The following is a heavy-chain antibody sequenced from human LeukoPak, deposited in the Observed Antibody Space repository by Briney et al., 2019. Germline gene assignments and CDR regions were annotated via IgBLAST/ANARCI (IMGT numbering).Heavy chain of an antibody. Sequence: GESLKISCKGSGYSFASSWIGWVRQMPGKGLEWMGIIYPGDSDTRYSPSFQGQVTISADKSISTAYLQWSSLKASDTAMYYCARIAAAAKVYYYYYYMDVWGKGATVTVSS. J-gene: IGHJ6*03. CDR2: IYPGDSDT. V-gene: IGHV5-51*01. D-gene: IGHD6-13*01. CDR1: GYSFASSW. CDR3: ARIAAAAKVYYYYYYMDV.